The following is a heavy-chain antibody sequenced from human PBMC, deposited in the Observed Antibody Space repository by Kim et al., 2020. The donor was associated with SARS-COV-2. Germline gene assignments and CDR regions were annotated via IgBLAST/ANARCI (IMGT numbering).Heavy chain of an antibody. J-gene: IGHJ5*02. Sequence: SETLSLTCAVYGGSFSGYYWSWIRQPPGKGLEWIGEINHSGSTNYNPSLKSRVTISVDTSKNQFSLKLSSVTAADTAVYYCARDRDGYNHWGQGTLVTVSS. V-gene: IGHV4-34*01. D-gene: IGHD5-12*01. CDR3: ARDRDGYNH. CDR2: INHSGST. CDR1: GGSFSGYY.